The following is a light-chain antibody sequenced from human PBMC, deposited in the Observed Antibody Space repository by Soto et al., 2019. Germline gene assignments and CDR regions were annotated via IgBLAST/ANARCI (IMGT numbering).Light chain of an antibody. V-gene: IGLV1-40*01. J-gene: IGLJ3*02. Sequence: QSVLTQPPSVSGAPGQRVTISCTGSSSNIGAGYDVHWYQQLPGTAPKLLIYGNSTRPSGVPDRFSGSKSGTSASLAITGLQAEDEADDYCQSYDSSLSGSKVFGGGTKLTVL. CDR2: GNS. CDR1: SSNIGAGYD. CDR3: QSYDSSLSGSKV.